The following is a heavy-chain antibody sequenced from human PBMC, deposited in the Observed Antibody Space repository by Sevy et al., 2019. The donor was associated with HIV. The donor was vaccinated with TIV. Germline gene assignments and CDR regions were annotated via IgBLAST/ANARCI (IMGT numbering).Heavy chain of an antibody. CDR1: GFTFSSYS. V-gene: IGHV3-21*01. CDR3: ARESIAAPPVDY. D-gene: IGHD6-6*01. J-gene: IGHJ4*02. Sequence: GGSLRLSCAASGFTFSSYSMNWVRQAPGKGLEWVSSISSSSSYIYYADSVKGRFTISRDNAKNSLYLQINSLRAEDTAVYYCARESIAAPPVDYWGQGTLVTVSS. CDR2: ISSSSSYI.